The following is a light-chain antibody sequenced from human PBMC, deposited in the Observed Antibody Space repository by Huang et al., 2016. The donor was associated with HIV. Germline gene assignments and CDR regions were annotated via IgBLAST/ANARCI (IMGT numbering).Light chain of an antibody. J-gene: IGKJ5*01. CDR2: GAS. Sequence: EIVLTQSPGTLSLSPGERATLSCRARQTISSTYLAWYQQRLGQAPRLLIYGASSRATGVPDRFSGSGSGTDFILTISRLEPEDFAIYYCQQYGSSITFGQGTRLEIK. V-gene: IGKV3-20*01. CDR1: QTISSTY. CDR3: QQYGSSIT.